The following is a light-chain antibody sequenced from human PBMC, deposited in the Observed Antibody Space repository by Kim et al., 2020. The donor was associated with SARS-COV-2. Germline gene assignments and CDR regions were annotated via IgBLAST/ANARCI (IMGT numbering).Light chain of an antibody. CDR2: EVT. CDR1: SSDVGSYNL. V-gene: IGLV2-23*02. Sequence: GQSINISCSGTSSDVGSYNLVSWYQHHPGKAPKLMVYEVTERPSGVSNRFSGSKSGNTASLTISGLQAADEADYYCCSYSPSTTVVFGGGTKVTVL. CDR3: CSYSPSTTVV. J-gene: IGLJ3*02.